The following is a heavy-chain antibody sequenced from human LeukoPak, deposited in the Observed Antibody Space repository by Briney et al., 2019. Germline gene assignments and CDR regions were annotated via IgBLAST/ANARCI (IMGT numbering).Heavy chain of an antibody. CDR2: INTNTGNP. D-gene: IGHD1-7*01. Sequence: ASVKVSCKASGYTFTGYYMHWVRQAPGQGLEWMGWINTNTGNPTYAQGFTGRFVFSLDTSVSTAYLQISSLKAEDTAVYYCASFLELQSLAFDIWGQGTMVTVSS. CDR3: ASFLELQSLAFDI. J-gene: IGHJ3*02. CDR1: GYTFTGYY. V-gene: IGHV7-4-1*02.